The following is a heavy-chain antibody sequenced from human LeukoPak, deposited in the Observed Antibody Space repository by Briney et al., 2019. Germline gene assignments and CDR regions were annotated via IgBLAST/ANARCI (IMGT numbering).Heavy chain of an antibody. CDR1: GFTFSGSA. V-gene: IGHV3-73*01. CDR2: IRSTANGYAT. D-gene: IGHD3-10*01. Sequence: GGSLRLSCAASGFTFSGSALHWVRQASGKGLEWVGRIRSTANGYATAYAASVKGRFTISRDDSKNTAYLQMNSLRAEDTAVYYCASRRGMYYYGSGRFVLGFDPWGQGTLVTVSS. J-gene: IGHJ5*02. CDR3: ASRRGMYYYGSGRFVLGFDP.